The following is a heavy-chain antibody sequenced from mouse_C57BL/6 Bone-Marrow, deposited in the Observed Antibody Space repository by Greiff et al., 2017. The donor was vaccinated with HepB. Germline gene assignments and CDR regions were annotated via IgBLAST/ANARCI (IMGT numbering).Heavy chain of an antibody. CDR3: TTWGWLGWFAY. CDR1: GFNIKDDY. CDR2: IDPENGDT. Sequence: VQLKESGAELVRPGASVKLSCTASGFNIKDDYMHWVKQRPEQGLEWIGWIDPENGDTEYASKFQGKATITADTSSNTAYLQLSSLTSEDTAVYYCTTWGWLGWFAYWGQGTLVTVSA. V-gene: IGHV14-4*01. J-gene: IGHJ3*01. D-gene: IGHD2-3*01.